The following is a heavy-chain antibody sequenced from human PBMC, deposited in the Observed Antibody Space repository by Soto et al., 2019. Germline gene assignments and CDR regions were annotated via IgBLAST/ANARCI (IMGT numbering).Heavy chain of an antibody. CDR2: IYYSGNI. Sequence: QLQLQESGSGLVKPSQTLSLTCAVSGGSISSGDFSWSWVRQPPGKGLEWIGYIYYSGNIYSNPSLESRVTISADRSRNHFSLNLNSVTAADTAIYYCARVRGVGDIFDSWGQGTLVTVYS. J-gene: IGHJ4*02. V-gene: IGHV4-30-2*01. CDR1: GGSISSGDFS. CDR3: ARVRGVGDIFDS. D-gene: IGHD3-10*01.